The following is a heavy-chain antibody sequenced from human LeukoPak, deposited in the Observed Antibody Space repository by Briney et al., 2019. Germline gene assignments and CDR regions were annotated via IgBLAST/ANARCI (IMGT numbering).Heavy chain of an antibody. D-gene: IGHD3-22*01. V-gene: IGHV3-7*01. CDR3: ARTPYYDSSGLDY. J-gene: IGHJ4*02. CDR2: IKQDGSEK. Sequence: GGSLRLSCAASGFTFSSYWMSWVRQAPGKGLEWVANIKQDGSEKYYVDSVKGRFTISRDNAKNSLYLQMNSLRAEDTAVYYCARTPYYDSSGLDYWGQGTLVTVSS. CDR1: GFTFSSYW.